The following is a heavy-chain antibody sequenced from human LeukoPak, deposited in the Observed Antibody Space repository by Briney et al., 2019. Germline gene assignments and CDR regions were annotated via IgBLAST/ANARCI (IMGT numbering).Heavy chain of an antibody. Sequence: ASVKVSCKVSGYTLTELSMHWVRQAPGKGLEWMGGFDPEDGETIYAQKFQGRVTMTEDTSTDTAYMELSSLRSEDTAVYYCGRVEGFWSGSNLYYYYGMDVWGQGTTVTVSS. D-gene: IGHD3-3*01. CDR1: GYTLTELS. V-gene: IGHV1-24*01. CDR2: FDPEDGET. CDR3: GRVEGFWSGSNLYYYYGMDV. J-gene: IGHJ6*02.